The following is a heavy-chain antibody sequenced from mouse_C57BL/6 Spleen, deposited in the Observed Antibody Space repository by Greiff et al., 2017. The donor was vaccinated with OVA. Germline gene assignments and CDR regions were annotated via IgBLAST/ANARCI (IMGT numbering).Heavy chain of an antibody. CDR1: GYTFTSYT. CDR3: ASMGDYDAFAY. Sequence: QVQLQQSGAELARPGASVKMSCKASGYTFTSYTMHWVKQRPGQGLEWIGYINPSSGYTKYNQKFKDKATLTADKSSSTAYMQLSSLTSEDSAVYYCASMGDYDAFAYWGQGTLVTVSA. J-gene: IGHJ3*01. V-gene: IGHV1-4*01. D-gene: IGHD2-4*01. CDR2: INPSSGYT.